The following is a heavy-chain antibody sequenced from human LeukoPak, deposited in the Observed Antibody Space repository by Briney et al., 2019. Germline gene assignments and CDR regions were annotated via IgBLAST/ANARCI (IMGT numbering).Heavy chain of an antibody. Sequence: SETLSLTCTVSGGSIRNYYWSWIRQPPGKGLEGIGYIYNSGSTKYNPSLNSRGFISVDTSRTQFSLKLTSVTAADPAVYYCACYSSPGGWGVFDYWGQGALVTVSS. CDR1: GGSIRNYY. CDR3: ACYSSPGGWGVFDY. D-gene: IGHD2-2*02. V-gene: IGHV4-4*08. CDR2: IYNSGST. J-gene: IGHJ4*02.